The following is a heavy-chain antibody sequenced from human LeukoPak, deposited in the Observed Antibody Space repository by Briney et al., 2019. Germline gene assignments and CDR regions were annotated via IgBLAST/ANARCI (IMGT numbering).Heavy chain of an antibody. J-gene: IGHJ3*02. CDR1: GYSFTSYG. Sequence: ASVKVSCKASGYSFTSYGISWVRQAPGQGLEWMGWISAYNGNTNYAQKFQGRVTMTTDTSTSIAYIELRSLRSDDTAIYYCARAGFGEWSKDAFDIWGQGTMVTVSS. CDR2: ISAYNGNT. CDR3: ARAGFGEWSKDAFDI. V-gene: IGHV1-18*01. D-gene: IGHD3-10*01.